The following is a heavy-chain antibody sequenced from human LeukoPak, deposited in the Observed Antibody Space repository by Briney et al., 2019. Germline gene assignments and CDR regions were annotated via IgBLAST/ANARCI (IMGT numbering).Heavy chain of an antibody. CDR3: AKGGPLYGDYDY. CDR1: GFTFNNYA. J-gene: IGHJ4*02. V-gene: IGHV3-23*01. Sequence: GGSLRLSCATSGFTFNNYAMSWVRQAPGQGLGWVSTISGSGGSTHYADSVKGRFTISRDNSKNTLYVQMNSLGAEDTAVYYCAKGGPLYGDYDYWGQGTLVTVSS. D-gene: IGHD4-17*01. CDR2: ISGSGGST.